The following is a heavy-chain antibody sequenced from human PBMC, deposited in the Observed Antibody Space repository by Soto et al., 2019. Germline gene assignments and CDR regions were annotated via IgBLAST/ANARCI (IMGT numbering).Heavy chain of an antibody. CDR2: INHSGKT. Sequence: SETLSLTCTVSGGSTINSNYHWDWIRQPPGKGLEWIGSINHSGKTHQNPSLASRVTISVDTSKNQFSLKVRSVTAADTAVYYCARTPLRDGSYSLPRTFDSWGQGTLVTVSS. CDR3: ARTPLRDGSYSLPRTFDS. V-gene: IGHV4-39*01. CDR1: GGSTINSNYH. J-gene: IGHJ4*02. D-gene: IGHD1-26*01.